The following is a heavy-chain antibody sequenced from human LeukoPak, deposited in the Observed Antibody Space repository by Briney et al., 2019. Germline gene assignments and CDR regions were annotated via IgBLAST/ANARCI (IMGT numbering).Heavy chain of an antibody. CDR3: ARGRYSGTTYYFDY. CDR1: GFTFGKYW. D-gene: IGHD5-12*01. V-gene: IGHV3-7*03. Sequence: PGGSLRLSCVASGFTFGKYWMSWVRQAPGKGLEWVANIKLDGSEKNYVDSVKGRFTISRDNTKNSLYLQMNSLRAEDTAMYYCARGRYSGTTYYFDYWGQGTLVTVSS. CDR2: IKLDGSEK. J-gene: IGHJ4*02.